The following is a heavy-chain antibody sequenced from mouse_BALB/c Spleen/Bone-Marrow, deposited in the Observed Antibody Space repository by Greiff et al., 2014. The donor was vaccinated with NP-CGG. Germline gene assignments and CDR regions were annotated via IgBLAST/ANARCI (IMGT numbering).Heavy chain of an antibody. CDR3: ARWKCYDMDY. V-gene: IGHV14-3*02. CDR2: IDPANGNT. J-gene: IGHJ4*01. CDR1: GFNIKDTY. D-gene: IGHD1-3*01. Sequence: EVHLVESGAELVKPGASVKLSCTASGFNIKDTYMHWVKQRPEQGLEWIGRIDPANGNTKYDPKFQGKATITADTSSNTAYLQLSSLTSEDTAVYYCARWKCYDMDYWGQGTSVTVSS.